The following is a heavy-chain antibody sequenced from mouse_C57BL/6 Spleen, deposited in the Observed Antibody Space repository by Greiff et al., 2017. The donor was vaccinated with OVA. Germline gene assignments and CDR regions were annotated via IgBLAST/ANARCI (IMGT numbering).Heavy chain of an antibody. V-gene: IGHV1-20*01. CDR1: GYSFTGYF. CDR3: ARGGYGYFDV. J-gene: IGHJ1*01. Sequence: VQLQQSGPELVKPGDSVKISCKASGYSFTGYFMNWVLQSHGKSLEWIGRINPYNGDTFYNQKFKGKVILTVDKSSSIAYMELRRLTSEDSAVYYWARGGYGYFDVWGQGTTVTVSS. CDR2: INPYNGDT.